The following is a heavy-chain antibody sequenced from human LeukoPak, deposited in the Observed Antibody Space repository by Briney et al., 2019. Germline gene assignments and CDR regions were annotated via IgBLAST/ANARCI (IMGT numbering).Heavy chain of an antibody. CDR1: GYTFASSA. D-gene: IGHD5-18*01. CDR2: ISPYNGNT. CDR3: ARAAVSSHGEHMPYYFDF. Sequence: ASLKVSCKASGYTFASSAISWVRQAPGQGLEWMGWISPYNGNTNYAQKLQGRVTMTTDTSTSTAYMEMRSLRSDDTAVYYCARAAVSSHGEHMPYYFDFWGQGTLVTVSS. V-gene: IGHV1-18*01. J-gene: IGHJ4*02.